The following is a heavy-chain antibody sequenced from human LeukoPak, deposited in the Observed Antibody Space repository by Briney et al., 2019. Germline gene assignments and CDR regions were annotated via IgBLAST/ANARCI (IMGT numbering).Heavy chain of an antibody. CDR3: ARHQRYSGSSCLGY. Sequence: GRSLRLSCAASGFTFSSYAMHWVRQAPGKGLGWVAVISYDGSNKYYADSVKGRFTISRDNSKNTLYLQMNSLRAEDTAVYYCARHQRYSGSSCLGYWGEGTLVTVSS. CDR1: GFTFSSYA. D-gene: IGHD1-26*01. V-gene: IGHV3-30-3*01. CDR2: ISYDGSNK. J-gene: IGHJ4*02.